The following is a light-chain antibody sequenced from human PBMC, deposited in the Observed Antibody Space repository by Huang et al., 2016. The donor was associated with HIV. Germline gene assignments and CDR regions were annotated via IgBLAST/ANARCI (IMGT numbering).Light chain of an antibody. J-gene: IGKJ1*01. V-gene: IGKV3-15*01. CDR1: QSVSGN. Sequence: EIMMTQSPATLSVSPGERATLSCTASQSVSGNLAWYQHTSGQAPRLLIHGASTRATGVPARFSARGSGTEFTLTVDSLQSEDFAVYYCQQYNSWPTTFGQGTRMEV. CDR2: GAS. CDR3: QQYNSWPTT.